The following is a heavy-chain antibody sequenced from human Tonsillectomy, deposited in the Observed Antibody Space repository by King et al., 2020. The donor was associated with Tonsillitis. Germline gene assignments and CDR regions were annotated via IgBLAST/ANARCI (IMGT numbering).Heavy chain of an antibody. D-gene: IGHD6-13*01. CDR2: ISSSGSTI. V-gene: IGHV3-48*03. CDR3: ARGSRTVAAAGLGVGY. J-gene: IGHJ4*02. CDR1: GFTFSSYE. Sequence: VQLVESGGGLVQPGGSLRLSCAASGFTFSSYEMNWVRQAPGKGLEWVSYISSSGSTIYYGDSGKGRFTISRDNAKNSLDLQMNSLRAEDTAVYYCARGSRTVAAAGLGVGYWGQGTLVTVSS.